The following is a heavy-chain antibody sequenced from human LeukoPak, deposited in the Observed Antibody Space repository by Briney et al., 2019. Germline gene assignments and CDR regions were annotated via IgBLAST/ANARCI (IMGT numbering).Heavy chain of an antibody. V-gene: IGHV5-51*01. CDR3: ARPLWAGRAVAGLGGFDY. Sequence: GESLKISCEGSGYGFTSYWIGWVRQMPGKGLEWMGIIYPGDSDTRYSPSFQGQVTISADKSISTAYLQWSSLKASDTAMYYCARPLWAGRAVAGLGGFDYWGQGTLVTVSS. CDR1: GYGFTSYW. CDR2: IYPGDSDT. D-gene: IGHD6-19*01. J-gene: IGHJ4*02.